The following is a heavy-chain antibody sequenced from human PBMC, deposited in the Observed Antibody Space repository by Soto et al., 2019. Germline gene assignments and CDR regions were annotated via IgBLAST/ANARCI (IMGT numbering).Heavy chain of an antibody. J-gene: IGHJ6*02. Sequence: SETLSLTCTVSGGSISSYYWSWIRQPPGKGLEWIGYIYYSGSTNYNPSLKSRVTISVDTSKNQFSLKLSSVTAADTAVYYCAREVDYGMDVWGQGTTVTVSS. CDR3: AREVDYGMDV. V-gene: IGHV4-59*01. CDR2: IYYSGST. CDR1: GGSISSYY.